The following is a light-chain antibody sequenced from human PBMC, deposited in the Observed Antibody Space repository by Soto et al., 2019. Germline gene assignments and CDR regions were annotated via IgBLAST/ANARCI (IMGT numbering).Light chain of an antibody. CDR1: SSDIGGYNY. CDR3: LSYTSSSTLV. V-gene: IGLV2-14*01. Sequence: QSALTQPASMSGSPGQAITISCTGTSSDIGGYNYVSWHQQCPGEAPKLMIYDVSSRPSGVSNRFSGSKSGNTASLHISGLQAEDEADYYCLSYTSSSTLVFGGGTQLTVL. J-gene: IGLJ2*01. CDR2: DVS.